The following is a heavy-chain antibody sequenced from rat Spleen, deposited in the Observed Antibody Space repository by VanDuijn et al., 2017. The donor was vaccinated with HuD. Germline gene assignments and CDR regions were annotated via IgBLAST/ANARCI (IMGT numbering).Heavy chain of an antibody. Sequence: EVQLVESGGGLVQPGRSLKLSCAASGFTFSNYDMAWVRQAPTKGLEWVASISTSGGSTYYRDSVKGRFTVSRDNATSTLYLQMDSLRSEDTATYYCARGGGYYFDYWGQGVMVTVSS. D-gene: IGHD4-3*01. CDR2: ISTSGGST. CDR3: ARGGGYYFDY. CDR1: GFTFSNYD. V-gene: IGHV5-25*01. J-gene: IGHJ2*01.